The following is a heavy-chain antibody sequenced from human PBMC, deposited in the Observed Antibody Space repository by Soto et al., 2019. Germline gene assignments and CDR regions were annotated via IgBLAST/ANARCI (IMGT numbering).Heavy chain of an antibody. CDR2: INAGNGNT. J-gene: IGHJ4*02. D-gene: IGHD2-2*02. Sequence: QVQLVQSGAEVKKPGASVKVSCKASGYTFTSYAMHWVRQAPGQRLEWMGWINAGNGNTKYSQKFQGRVTITTDTYASTAYTELSSLRSEDTAVYDCASSVTDPAAIGYWGQGTLVTVSS. CDR1: GYTFTSYA. CDR3: ASSVTDPAAIGY. V-gene: IGHV1-3*01.